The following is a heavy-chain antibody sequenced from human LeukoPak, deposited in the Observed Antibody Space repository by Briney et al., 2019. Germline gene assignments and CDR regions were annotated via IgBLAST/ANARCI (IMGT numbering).Heavy chain of an antibody. CDR3: AKEGYDFWSGYYYYYMDV. D-gene: IGHD3-3*01. CDR2: ISYDGSNK. V-gene: IGHV3-30*18. J-gene: IGHJ6*03. Sequence: PPGGSLRLSCAASGFTFSSYGMHWVRQAPGKGLEWVAVISYDGSNKYYADSVKGRFTISRDNSKNTLYLQMNSLRAEDTAVYYCAKEGYDFWSGYYYYYMDVWGKGTTVTVSS. CDR1: GFTFSSYG.